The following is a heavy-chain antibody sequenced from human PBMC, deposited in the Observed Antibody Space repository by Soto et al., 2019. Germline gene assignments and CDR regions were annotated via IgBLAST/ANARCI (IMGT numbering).Heavy chain of an antibody. CDR3: ARDRYYDSSGIPDY. Sequence: PGGSLRLSCAASGFTVSSNYMSWVRQAPGKGLEWVSVIYSGGSTYYADSVKGRFTISRDNAKNSLYLQMNSLRDEDTAVYYCARDRYYDSSGIPDYWGQGTLVTVSS. CDR1: GFTVSSNY. CDR2: IYSGGST. J-gene: IGHJ4*02. V-gene: IGHV3-53*01. D-gene: IGHD3-22*01.